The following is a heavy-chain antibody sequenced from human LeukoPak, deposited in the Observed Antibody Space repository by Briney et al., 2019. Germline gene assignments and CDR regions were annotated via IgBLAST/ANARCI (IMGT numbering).Heavy chain of an antibody. D-gene: IGHD6-13*01. CDR1: GYTFTSYG. V-gene: IGHV1-18*01. J-gene: IGHJ4*02. Sequence: ASVKVSCTASGYTFTSYGISWVRQAPGQGLEWMGWISAYNGNTNYAQKLQGRVTMTTDTSTSTAYMELRSLRSDDTAAYYCARVIWQQLARKTDYYFDYWGQGTLVTVSS. CDR2: ISAYNGNT. CDR3: ARVIWQQLARKTDYYFDY.